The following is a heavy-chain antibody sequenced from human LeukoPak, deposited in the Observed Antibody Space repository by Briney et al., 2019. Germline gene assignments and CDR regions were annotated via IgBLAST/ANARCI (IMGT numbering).Heavy chain of an antibody. Sequence: SQTLSLTCTVSGGSITNNADYWGWIRQPAGKGLEWIGSVYYSGSTFYNPSLKSQFTISVDTSKNQFSLKFNSVTAADTAVYYCARLVRSRAYYFDYWGQGTLVTVSS. CDR1: GGSITNNADY. CDR3: ARLVRSRAYYFDY. V-gene: IGHV4-39*01. D-gene: IGHD6-6*01. J-gene: IGHJ4*02. CDR2: VYYSGST.